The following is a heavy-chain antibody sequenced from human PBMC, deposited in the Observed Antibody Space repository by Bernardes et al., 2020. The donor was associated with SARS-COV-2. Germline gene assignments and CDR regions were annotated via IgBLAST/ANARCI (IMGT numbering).Heavy chain of an antibody. CDR1: GFTFSSYA. V-gene: IGHV3-23*01. CDR2: ISGSGGST. CDR3: AKEVSKWYSSGWYLDAFDC. J-gene: IGHJ4*02. D-gene: IGHD6-19*01. Sequence: GGSLRLSFAASGFTFSSYAMSWVRPAPGKGLEWVSGISGSGGSTYYADSVRGRFTISRDNFKNTLYLQINSLRAEDTAVYYCAKEVSKWYSSGWYLDAFDCWGQGTLVTVSS.